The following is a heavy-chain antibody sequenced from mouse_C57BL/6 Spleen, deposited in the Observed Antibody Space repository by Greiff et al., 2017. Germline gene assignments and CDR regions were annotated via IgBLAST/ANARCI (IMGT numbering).Heavy chain of an antibody. CDR2: INPNYGTT. Sequence: EVQLQESGPELVKPGASVKISCKASGYSFTDYNMNWVKQSNGKSLEWIGVINPNYGTTSYNQKFKGKDTLTVDQSSSTPYMQLNSLTSEDSAVYYCARSGHTRDYFDYWGQGTTLTVSS. V-gene: IGHV1-39*01. J-gene: IGHJ2*01. CDR3: ARSGHTRDYFDY. CDR1: GYSFTDYN. D-gene: IGHD3-1*01.